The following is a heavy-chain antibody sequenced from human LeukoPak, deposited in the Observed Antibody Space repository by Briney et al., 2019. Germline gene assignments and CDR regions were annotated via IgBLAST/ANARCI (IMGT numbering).Heavy chain of an antibody. CDR1: GGSISSGGYY. J-gene: IGHJ4*02. V-gene: IGHV4-31*03. Sequence: SETLSLTCTVSGGSISSGGYYWSWIRQHPGKGLEWIGYIYYSGSTYYNPSLKSRVTISVDRSKNQFSLKLSSVTAADTAVYYCATSTNLDTADYWGQGTLVTVSS. CDR3: ATSTNLDTADY. D-gene: IGHD5-18*01. CDR2: IYYSGST.